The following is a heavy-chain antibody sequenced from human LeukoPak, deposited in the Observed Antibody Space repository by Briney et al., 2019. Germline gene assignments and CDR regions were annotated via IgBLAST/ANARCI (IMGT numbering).Heavy chain of an antibody. J-gene: IGHJ4*02. D-gene: IGHD5-12*01. V-gene: IGHV3-23*01. CDR2: ISGSGGST. Sequence: GGSLRLSCAASGXTLSSYAMSWVRQAPGKGLEWGSDISGSGGSTYYADSVKGRFTISRDNSKNTLYLQMKSLRAEDTAVYYCAQDGTGLDRVATLDYWGQGTLVTVSS. CDR3: AQDGTGLDRVATLDY. CDR1: GXTLSSYA.